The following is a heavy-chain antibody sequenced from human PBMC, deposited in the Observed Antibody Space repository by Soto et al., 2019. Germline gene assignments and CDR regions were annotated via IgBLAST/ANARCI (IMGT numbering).Heavy chain of an antibody. J-gene: IGHJ6*04. D-gene: IGHD3-22*01. CDR1: GGSLSNYG. CDR2: IIPVFGTP. Sequence: QVQLVQSGAEVKKPGSSVKVSCKASGGSLSNYGISWVRQAPGQGLEWMGAIIPVFGTPNYEQKFQDRVTITADESTTTVYMEVRSLTSEDTAVYYCARGDATKIVVTTYYAMDVWGXGTTVTVSS. CDR3: ARGDATKIVVTTYYAMDV. V-gene: IGHV1-69*12.